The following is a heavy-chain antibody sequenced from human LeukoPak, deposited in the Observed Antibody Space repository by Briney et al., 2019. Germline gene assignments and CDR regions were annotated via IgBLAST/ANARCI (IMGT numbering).Heavy chain of an antibody. J-gene: IGHJ6*02. Sequence: GESLKIPCKGSGYSFTSYWISWVRQMPGKGLEWMGRINPSDSYTKYSPSFQGHVTISADKSINTAYLQWSSLKASDTAMYYCATTGHYGMDVWGQGTTVTVSS. V-gene: IGHV5-10-1*01. CDR1: GYSFTSYW. CDR3: ATTGHYGMDV. CDR2: INPSDSYT. D-gene: IGHD3-9*01.